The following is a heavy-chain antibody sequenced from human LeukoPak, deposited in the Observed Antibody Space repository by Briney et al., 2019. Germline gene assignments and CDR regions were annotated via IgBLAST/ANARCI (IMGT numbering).Heavy chain of an antibody. D-gene: IGHD3-3*01. CDR2: ISGVDHIT. J-gene: IGHJ5*02. CDR1: GFTFSSYG. V-gene: IGHV3-23*01. CDR3: AKRDTIFGVWGELDL. Sequence: PGGSLRLSCAASGFTFSSYGMSWVRQAQGKGREWVSAISGVDHITYYADFVKGRFTISRDVSKNTLYLQMNSLRVEDTAVYYCAKRDTIFGVWGELDLWGQGTLVIVSS.